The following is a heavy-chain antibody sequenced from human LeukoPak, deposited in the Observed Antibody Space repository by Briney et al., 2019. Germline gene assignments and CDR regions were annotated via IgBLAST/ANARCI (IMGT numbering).Heavy chain of an antibody. J-gene: IGHJ3*01. Sequence: GGSLRLSCAASGFTFINYAVSWVRQAPGKGLEWVSARGSAGGDYYADSVTGRFTISRDNSATKMYLQMNSLRVEDTAVYYCASRTWVGGGQYAFDLWGQGTMVTVSS. CDR3: ASRTWVGGGQYAFDL. V-gene: IGHV3-23*01. CDR1: GFTFINYA. CDR2: RGSAGGD. D-gene: IGHD3-16*01.